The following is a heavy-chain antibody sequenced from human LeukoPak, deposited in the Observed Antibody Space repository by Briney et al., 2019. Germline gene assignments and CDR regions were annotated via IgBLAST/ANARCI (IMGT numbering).Heavy chain of an antibody. Sequence: GASVKVSCKASGYTFTGYYMHWVRQAPGQGLEWMGWINPNSCGTNYAQKFQGRVTMTRDTSISTAYMELSRLRSDDTAVYYCACRGYYYDSSGYYFDYWGQGTLVTVSS. CDR3: ACRGYYYDSSGYYFDY. D-gene: IGHD3-22*01. J-gene: IGHJ4*02. CDR1: GYTFTGYY. V-gene: IGHV1-2*02. CDR2: INPNSCGT.